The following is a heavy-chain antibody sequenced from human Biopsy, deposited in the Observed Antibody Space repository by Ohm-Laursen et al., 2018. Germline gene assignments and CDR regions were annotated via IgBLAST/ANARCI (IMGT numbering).Heavy chain of an antibody. CDR3: AKPTTRYGDCIHYFSYYGLDV. CDR2: IRDSGDSA. V-gene: IGHV3-23*01. J-gene: IGHJ6*02. D-gene: IGHD4-17*01. CDR1: GFTFSSHA. Sequence: GSLRLSCTASGFTFSSHAMAWVRQAPGKGLEWVSGIRDSGDSAYYADSVKGRFTISRDNSRNTLYLQMSSLRAEDTAVYYCAKPTTRYGDCIHYFSYYGLDVWGQGTTVTVSS.